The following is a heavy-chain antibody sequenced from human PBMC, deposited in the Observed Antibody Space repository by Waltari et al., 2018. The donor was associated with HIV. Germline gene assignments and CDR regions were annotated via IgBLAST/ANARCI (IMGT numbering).Heavy chain of an antibody. CDR1: GGSISSGSYY. CDR3: ARAGEWLGYCSSTSCYPYYYGMDV. CDR2: IYTSGST. Sequence: QVQLQESGPGLVKPSQTLSLTCTVSGGSISSGSYYWSWIRQPAGKGLEWIGRIYTSGSTNYNPALKSRVTISVDTSKNQFSLKLSSVTAADTAVYYCARAGEWLGYCSSTSCYPYYYGMDVWGQGTTVTVSS. J-gene: IGHJ6*02. D-gene: IGHD2-2*01. V-gene: IGHV4-61*02.